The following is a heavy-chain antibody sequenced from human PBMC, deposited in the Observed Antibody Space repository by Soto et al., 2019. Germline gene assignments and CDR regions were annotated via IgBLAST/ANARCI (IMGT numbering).Heavy chain of an antibody. CDR2: FDPSDSFT. Sequence: GESLKISCKGSGYSFTGYWINWVRQMPGKGLEWLGRFDPSDSFTNYSPSFQGHVTFSGDKSIDTAYLQWTSLKASDTAMYYCASQDFTPEANYYFDYWGQGALVTVSS. CDR3: ASQDFTPEANYYFDY. CDR1: GYSFTGYW. J-gene: IGHJ4*02. V-gene: IGHV5-10-1*01.